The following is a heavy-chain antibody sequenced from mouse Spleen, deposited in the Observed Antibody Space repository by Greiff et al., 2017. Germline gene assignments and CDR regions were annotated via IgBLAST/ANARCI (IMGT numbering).Heavy chain of an antibody. D-gene: IGHD1-1*01. Sequence: VQLQQSGAELVRPGASVKLSCKASGFNIKDYYMHWVKQRPEQGLEWIGWIDPENGNTIYDPKFPGKASITADTSSNTAYLQLSSLTSEDTAIYYCAPIYYYGSSYAMDYWGQGTLVTVSA. CDR2: IDPENGNT. CDR1: GFNIKDYY. J-gene: IGHJ4*01. V-gene: IGHV14-1*02. CDR3: APIYYYGSSYAMDY.